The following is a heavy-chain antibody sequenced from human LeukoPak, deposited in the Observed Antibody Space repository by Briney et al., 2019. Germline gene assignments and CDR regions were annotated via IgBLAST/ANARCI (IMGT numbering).Heavy chain of an antibody. CDR3: ARRSGSDWFDP. Sequence: SVKVSCKASGYTFTSYGISWVRQAPGQGLEWMGRIIPILGIANYAQKFQGRVTITADKSTSTAYMELSSLRSEDTAVYYCARRSGSDWFDPWGQGTLVTVSS. D-gene: IGHD3-10*01. V-gene: IGHV1-69*04. J-gene: IGHJ5*02. CDR1: GYTFTSYG. CDR2: IIPILGIA.